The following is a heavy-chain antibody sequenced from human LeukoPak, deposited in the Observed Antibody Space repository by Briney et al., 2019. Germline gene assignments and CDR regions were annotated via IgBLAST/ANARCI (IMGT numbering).Heavy chain of an antibody. CDR2: IRNKAYGGTA. J-gene: IGHJ4*02. D-gene: IGHD1-20*01. Sequence: PGGSLRLSCTASGFTFSDYAMSWVRQAPGKGLEWVGFIRNKAYGGTAEYAASVKVRFTISRDDSKSFAYLQMNSLKTEDTAVYYCARGIIGLRGFDYWGQGTLVTVSS. V-gene: IGHV3-49*04. CDR3: ARGIIGLRGFDY. CDR1: GFTFSDYA.